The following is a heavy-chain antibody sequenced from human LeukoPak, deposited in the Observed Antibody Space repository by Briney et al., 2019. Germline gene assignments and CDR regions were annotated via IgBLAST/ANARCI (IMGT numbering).Heavy chain of an antibody. CDR2: ISRSSGEI. Sequence: RGSLRLSCAASGFTFSSYSMNWVRQAPGKGLEWVSSISRSSGEIFYADSVKGRFIISRDNARNALYLQMDSLRAEDTAVYYCARSVPDFPCDYWGQGTLVTVSS. J-gene: IGHJ4*02. CDR1: GFTFSSYS. CDR3: ARSVPDFPCDY. V-gene: IGHV3-21*01.